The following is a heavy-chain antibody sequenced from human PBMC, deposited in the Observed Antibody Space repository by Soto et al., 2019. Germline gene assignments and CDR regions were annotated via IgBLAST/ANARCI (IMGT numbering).Heavy chain of an antibody. D-gene: IGHD2-21*02. Sequence: ASVKVSCKASGGTFSSYGISWVRQAPGQGLEWMGGIIPIFGTATYAQKFQGRVTITADESTSTAYMELSSLRSEDTAVYYCARGGHVVVTATDHESYYYYGMDVWGQGTTVTVSS. V-gene: IGHV1-69*13. CDR2: IIPIFGTA. J-gene: IGHJ6*02. CDR1: GGTFSSYG. CDR3: ARGGHVVVTATDHESYYYYGMDV.